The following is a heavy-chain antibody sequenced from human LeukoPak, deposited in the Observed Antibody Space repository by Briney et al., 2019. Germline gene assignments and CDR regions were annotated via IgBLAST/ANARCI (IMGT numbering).Heavy chain of an antibody. CDR2: IIPIFGTA. Sequence: SVKVSCKASGGTFSSYAISWVRQAPGQGLEWMGGIIPIFGTANYAHKFQGRVTITTDESTSTAYMELSSLRSEDTAVYYCASSILGAYYFDYWGQGTLVTVSS. J-gene: IGHJ4*02. V-gene: IGHV1-69*05. CDR1: GGTFSSYA. CDR3: ASSILGAYYFDY.